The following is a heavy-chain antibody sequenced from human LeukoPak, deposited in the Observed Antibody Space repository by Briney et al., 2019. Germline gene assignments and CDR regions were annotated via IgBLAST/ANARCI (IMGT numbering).Heavy chain of an antibody. CDR3: ATVINYNSGWYGSFHF. D-gene: IGHD6-19*01. CDR2: IYPNTGGT. V-gene: IGHV1-2*02. Sequence: GASVTVSFKASGCTFTDYYIHWVRQAPGQWLEWIGWIYPNTGGTNYPQQFEGRITMTRDTSISTAYMELTRLRFDDTAVYYCATVINYNSGWYGSFHFGGQGSLVTVSS. J-gene: IGHJ4*02. CDR1: GCTFTDYY.